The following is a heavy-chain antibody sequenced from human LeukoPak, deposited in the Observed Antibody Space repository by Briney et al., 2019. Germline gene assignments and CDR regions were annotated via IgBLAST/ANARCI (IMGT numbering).Heavy chain of an antibody. Sequence: PSETLSLTCAVYGGSFSGYYWNWIRQTPGKGLEWIGEINHAGGTNYNPSLKSRVTISVDTSKNQFSLSLTSVTAADTAVYFCARAGTGDRSAVFDSWGQGALVTVSS. CDR3: ARAGTGDRSAVFDS. D-gene: IGHD3-10*01. CDR1: GGSFSGYY. V-gene: IGHV4-34*01. CDR2: INHAGGT. J-gene: IGHJ4*02.